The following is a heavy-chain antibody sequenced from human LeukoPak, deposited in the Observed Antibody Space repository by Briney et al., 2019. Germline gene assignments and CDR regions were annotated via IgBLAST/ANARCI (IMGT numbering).Heavy chain of an antibody. V-gene: IGHV3-30-3*01. CDR3: AREEAAGTPGGY. D-gene: IGHD6-13*01. CDR1: GFTFSRYA. Sequence: PGGSLRLSCAASGFTFSRYAMHWVRQAPGKGLEWVAVISSDGSSKYYADSVKGRFTISRDNSRNTLYLQLNSLRAEDTAVYYCAREEAAGTPGGYWGQGILVTVSS. J-gene: IGHJ4*02. CDR2: ISSDGSSK.